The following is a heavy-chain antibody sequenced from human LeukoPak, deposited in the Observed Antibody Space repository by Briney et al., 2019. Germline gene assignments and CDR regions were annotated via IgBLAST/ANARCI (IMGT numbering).Heavy chain of an antibody. CDR1: GYSISSGYY. Sequence: SETLSLTCAVSGYSISSGYYWGWIRQPPGKGLGWIGSIYHSGSTNYNPSLKSRVTISVDTSKNQFSLKLSSVTAADTAVYYCARLAAGGFFYCYMDVWGKGTTVTVSS. V-gene: IGHV4-38-2*01. J-gene: IGHJ6*03. D-gene: IGHD6-13*01. CDR2: IYHSGST. CDR3: ARLAAGGFFYCYMDV.